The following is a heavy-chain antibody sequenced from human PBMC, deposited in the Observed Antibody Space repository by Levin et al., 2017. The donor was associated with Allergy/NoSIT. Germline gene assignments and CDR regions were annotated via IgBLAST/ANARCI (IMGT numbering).Heavy chain of an antibody. CDR3: AKDQGRDGYNSNYFDY. CDR1: GFTFSSYG. V-gene: IGHV3-30*18. J-gene: IGHJ4*02. Sequence: GESLKISCAASGFTFSSYGMHWVRQAPGKGLEWVAVISYDGSNKYYADSVKGRFTISRDNSKNTLYLQMNSLRAEDTAVYYCAKDQGRDGYNSNYFDYWGQGTLVTVSS. D-gene: IGHD5-24*01. CDR2: ISYDGSNK.